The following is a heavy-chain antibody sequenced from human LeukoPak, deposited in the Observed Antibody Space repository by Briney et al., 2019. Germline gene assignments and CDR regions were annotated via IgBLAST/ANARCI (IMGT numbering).Heavy chain of an antibody. J-gene: IGHJ4*02. CDR2: IYYSGST. V-gene: IGHV4-39*01. CDR1: GASISSRYYY. Sequence: SETDSLVCTLSGASISSRYYYWAWIRQPPGKGLEWIGSIYYSGSTYYNPSLKNRVTISVDTSNKQFSLKLSSVTAADTAVYYCARGGAWSGFYDYWAERPLLTVSS. D-gene: IGHD3-3*01. CDR3: ARGGAWSGFYDY.